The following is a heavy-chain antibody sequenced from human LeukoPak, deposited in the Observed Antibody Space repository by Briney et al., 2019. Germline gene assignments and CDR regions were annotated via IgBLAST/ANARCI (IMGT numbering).Heavy chain of an antibody. V-gene: IGHV5-51*01. Sequence: GESLKISCQGSGYSFITYWIGWVRQMPGKGLEWMGIIYPGDSDTRYSPSFQGQVTISADKSISTAYLQWSSLKASDTAMYYCARAPEQKCSGGSCYSPGYWGQGTLVTVSS. CDR2: IYPGDSDT. D-gene: IGHD2-15*01. CDR3: ARAPEQKCSGGSCYSPGY. CDR1: GYSFITYW. J-gene: IGHJ4*02.